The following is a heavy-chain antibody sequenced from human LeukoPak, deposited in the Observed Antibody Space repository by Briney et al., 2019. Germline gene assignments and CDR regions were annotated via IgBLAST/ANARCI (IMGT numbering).Heavy chain of an antibody. D-gene: IGHD3-3*01. V-gene: IGHV4-61*02. CDR1: GGSISSGSYY. CDR3: ARESGYYTSFYGLDP. Sequence: SETLSLTCTVSGGSISSGSYYWSWIRQPAGKGLEWIGRIYTSGSTNYNPSLKSRVTISVDTSKNQFSLKLSSVTAADTAVYYCARESGYYTSFYGLDPWGQGTLVTVSS. CDR2: IYTSGST. J-gene: IGHJ5*02.